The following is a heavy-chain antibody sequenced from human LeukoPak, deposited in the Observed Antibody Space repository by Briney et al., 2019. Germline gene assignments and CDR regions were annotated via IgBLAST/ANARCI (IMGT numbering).Heavy chain of an antibody. J-gene: IGHJ5*02. CDR3: AKDSRLLPSNWFDP. D-gene: IGHD2-15*01. CDR2: IYSDGST. Sequence: GALRLSCAASGFTVSSNYMSWVRQAPGKGLEWVSVIYSDGSTYYADSVKGRFTISRDNAKNSLYLQMNSLRAEDTALYYCAKDSRLLPSNWFDPWGQGTLVTVSS. V-gene: IGHV3-53*05. CDR1: GFTVSSNY.